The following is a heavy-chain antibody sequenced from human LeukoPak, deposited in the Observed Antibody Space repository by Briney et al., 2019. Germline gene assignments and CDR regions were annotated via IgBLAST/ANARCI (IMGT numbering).Heavy chain of an antibody. CDR3: ARVGGSSDFDY. Sequence: PGGSLRLSCAASGFAFSSYWMHWVRHAPGKGLLWVSRIDTDGSSTSYADSVKGRFTVSRDNAKNTLYLQMNSLRAEDTAVYYCARVGGSSDFDYWGQGTLVTVSS. V-gene: IGHV3-74*01. CDR1: GFAFSSYW. J-gene: IGHJ4*02. CDR2: IDTDGSST. D-gene: IGHD3-10*01.